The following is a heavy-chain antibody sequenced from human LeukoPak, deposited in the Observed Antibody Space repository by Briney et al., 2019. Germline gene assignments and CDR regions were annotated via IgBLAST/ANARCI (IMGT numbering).Heavy chain of an antibody. D-gene: IGHD3-10*01. Sequence: PSETLSLTCTVSDYSISSGYYWGWIRPPPGKGLEWIGSMYHSGSTYYNPSLKSRVTISVDTSKNQFSLKLSSVTAADTAVYYCARVALGAQFDYWGQGTLVTVS. V-gene: IGHV4-38-2*02. CDR2: MYHSGST. CDR1: DYSISSGYY. J-gene: IGHJ4*02. CDR3: ARVALGAQFDY.